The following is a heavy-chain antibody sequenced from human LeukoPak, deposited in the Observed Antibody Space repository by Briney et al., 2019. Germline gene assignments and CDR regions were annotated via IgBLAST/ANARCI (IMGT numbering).Heavy chain of an antibody. D-gene: IGHD3-10*01. CDR2: INTNTGNP. CDR3: ARVDGSGSYLWVDY. J-gene: IGHJ4*02. CDR1: GYTFTSYA. V-gene: IGHV7-4-1*02. Sequence: ASVKVSCKASGYTFTSYAMNRVRQAPGQGLEWMGWINTNTGNPTYAQGFTGRFVFSLDTSVSTAYLRISSLKAEDTAVYYCARVDGSGSYLWVDYWGQGTLVTVSS.